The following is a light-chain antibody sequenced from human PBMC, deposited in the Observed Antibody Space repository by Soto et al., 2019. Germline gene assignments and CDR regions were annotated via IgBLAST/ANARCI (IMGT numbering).Light chain of an antibody. Sequence: DIQMTQSPSSLSASVGDRVTITCRASQSISSYLNWYQQKPGKAPNLLIYAASSLQSGVPSRFSGSGSWTDFTLTISSLQPEDFATYYWQQSYSSLWTFGQGTTVEIK. CDR1: QSISSY. CDR3: QQSYSSLWT. J-gene: IGKJ1*01. V-gene: IGKV1-39*01. CDR2: AAS.